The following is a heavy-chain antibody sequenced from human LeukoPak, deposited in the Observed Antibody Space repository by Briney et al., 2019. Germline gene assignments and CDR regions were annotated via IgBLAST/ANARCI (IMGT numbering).Heavy chain of an antibody. CDR2: ISSNGGST. J-gene: IGHJ4*02. CDR3: ARGFIAAAGTGTFY. V-gene: IGHV3-64*01. Sequence: GGSLRLSCAASGFTFSSYAMHWVRQAPGKGLEYVSAISSNGGSTYYANSVKGRFTISRDNSKNTLYFQMGSLRAEDMAVYYCARGFIAAAGTGTFYWGQGTLVTVSS. CDR1: GFTFSSYA. D-gene: IGHD6-13*01.